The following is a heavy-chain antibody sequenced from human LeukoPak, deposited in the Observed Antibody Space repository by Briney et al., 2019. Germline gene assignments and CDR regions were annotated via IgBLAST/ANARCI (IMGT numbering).Heavy chain of an antibody. J-gene: IGHJ5*02. V-gene: IGHV1-69*04. CDR2: IIPILGIA. CDR1: GGTFIIYA. CDR3: ARDSDDSSGYYPNCFDP. D-gene: IGHD3-22*01. Sequence: AVTVSFKASGGTFIIYAISWVRQAPGQGLEWMGRIIPILGIASYAQKFQGRVTIPADKSTSTAYMELSSLISEHTAVYYCARDSDDSSGYYPNCFDPWGQGTLVTVSS.